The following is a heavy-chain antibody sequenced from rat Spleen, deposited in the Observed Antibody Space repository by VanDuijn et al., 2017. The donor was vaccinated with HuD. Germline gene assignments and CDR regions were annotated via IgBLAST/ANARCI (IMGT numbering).Heavy chain of an antibody. V-gene: IGHV5-31*01. J-gene: IGHJ4*01. CDR2: ITNTGGST. D-gene: IGHD5-1*01. CDR1: GFTFNNYW. Sequence: EVQLVESGGGLVQPGRSLKLSCVASGFTFNNYWMTWIRQAPGKGLEWVASITNTGGSTYYRDSVKGRFTISRDNAKSTLSLQMDSLRPEVTATYYCSSQRLGAPYYYVMDAWGQGASVTVSS. CDR3: SSQRLGAPYYYVMDA.